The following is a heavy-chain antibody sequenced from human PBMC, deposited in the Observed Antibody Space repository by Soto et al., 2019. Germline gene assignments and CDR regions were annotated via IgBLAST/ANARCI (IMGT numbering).Heavy chain of an antibody. V-gene: IGHV3-53*01. D-gene: IGHD2-2*01. CDR2: IFSGGTT. CDR3: ARPSGHCNSINCYFRYGMDV. J-gene: IGHJ6*02. CDR1: GFTVGSNY. Sequence: GGSLRLSCAASGFTVGSNYMNWVRQAPGKGLEWVSVIFSGGTTNYADSVRGRFTISRDNSKNTVYLQMNSLRTEDTAVYYCARPSGHCNSINCYFRYGMDVWGQGTTVTVSS.